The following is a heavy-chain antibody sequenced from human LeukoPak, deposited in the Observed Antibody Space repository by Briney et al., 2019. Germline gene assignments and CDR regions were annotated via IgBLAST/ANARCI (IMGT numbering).Heavy chain of an antibody. CDR1: GGSISSSSYY. V-gene: IGHV4-39*01. Sequence: SETLSLTCTVSGGSISSSSYYWGWIRQPPGKGLEWIGSIYYTGSTYYNPSLKSRVSISVDTSKNQFSLKLTSVTAADTAVYYCTRNNWFDPWGQGTLVTVSS. J-gene: IGHJ5*02. CDR3: TRNNWFDP. CDR2: IYYTGST.